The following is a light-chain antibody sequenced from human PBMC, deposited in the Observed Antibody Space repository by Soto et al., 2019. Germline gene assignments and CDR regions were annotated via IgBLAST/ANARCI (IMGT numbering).Light chain of an antibody. CDR2: DAS. V-gene: IGKV3-11*01. J-gene: IGKJ3*01. CDR3: HQRRNWLFS. CDR1: QSVGNY. Sequence: EFVLTQSPAILSLSPGEGATLSCKASQSVGNYLAWYQQKPGQAPRLLIYDASNRATGIPARFSGSGYGTDFTLPSSSLEPEDFAVYYCHQRRNWLFSFGPGTKVDMK.